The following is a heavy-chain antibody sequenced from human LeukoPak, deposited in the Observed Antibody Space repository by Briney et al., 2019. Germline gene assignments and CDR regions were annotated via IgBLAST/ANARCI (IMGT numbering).Heavy chain of an antibody. CDR3: VSGFLQWLY. V-gene: IGHV3-7*01. J-gene: IGHJ4*02. CDR2: INPDGSNM. D-gene: IGHD3-3*01. CDR1: GFSFSSYW. Sequence: GGSLRLSCAASGFSFSSYWMSWVRQAPGKGLEWVANINPDGSNMLYVDSVKARFTISRDNAKNSLYLQMNNLRTEDTAVYFCVSGFLQWLYWGQGTLVTVSS.